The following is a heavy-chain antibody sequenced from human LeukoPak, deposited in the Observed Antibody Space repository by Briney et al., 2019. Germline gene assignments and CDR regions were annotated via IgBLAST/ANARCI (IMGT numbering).Heavy chain of an antibody. J-gene: IGHJ6*03. V-gene: IGHV1-24*01. CDR1: GYTLTELS. CDR2: FDPEVGET. D-gene: IGHD4-23*01. CDR3: ATLRPAGGPLNYYYYYMDV. Sequence: GASVKVSCKVSGYTLTELSMHWVRQAPGNGLEWMGGFDPEVGETIYAQKFQGRVTMTEDTSTDTAYMELSSLRSEDTAVYYCATLRPAGGPLNYYYYYMDVWGKGTTVTVSS.